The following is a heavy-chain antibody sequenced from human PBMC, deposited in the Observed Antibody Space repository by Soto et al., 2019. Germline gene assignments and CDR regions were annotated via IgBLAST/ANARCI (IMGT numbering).Heavy chain of an antibody. J-gene: IGHJ3*02. V-gene: IGHV3-33*01. Sequence: GGSLRLSCAASGFTFSSYGMHWVRQAPGKGLEWVAVIWYDGSNKYYADSVKGRFTISRDNSKNTLYLQMNSLRAEDTAVYYCARGRGEWELLRNDAFDIWGQGTMVTVSS. CDR3: ARGRGEWELLRNDAFDI. CDR1: GFTFSSYG. D-gene: IGHD1-26*01. CDR2: IWYDGSNK.